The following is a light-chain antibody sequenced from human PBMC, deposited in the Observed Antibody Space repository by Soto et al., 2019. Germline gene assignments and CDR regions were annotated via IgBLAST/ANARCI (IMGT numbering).Light chain of an antibody. V-gene: IGKV1-12*01. CDR1: QGISNW. CDR3: QQTNTFLPLT. Sequence: DIPMTQSPSSVSASVGDRVTITCRASQGISNWLAWYQQQPGKAPKLLIYAASSLQSGVPSRFSGGGSGTHFTLIISSLQPEYFATYYCQQTNTFLPLTFGGGTKVEIK. CDR2: AAS. J-gene: IGKJ4*01.